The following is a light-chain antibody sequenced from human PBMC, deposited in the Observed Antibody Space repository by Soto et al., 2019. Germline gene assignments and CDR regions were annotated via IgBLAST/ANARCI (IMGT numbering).Light chain of an antibody. V-gene: IGKV3-15*01. Sequence: EIVLTQSPATLSLSPGERATLSCRASQTVGSYLAWFRQTPGQAPRLLIYGASTRATGIPARFSGSGSGTEFTLTISSLQSEDFAVYYCQQYNNWPPRTFGGGTKVDIK. CDR1: QTVGSY. CDR3: QQYNNWPPRT. J-gene: IGKJ4*01. CDR2: GAS.